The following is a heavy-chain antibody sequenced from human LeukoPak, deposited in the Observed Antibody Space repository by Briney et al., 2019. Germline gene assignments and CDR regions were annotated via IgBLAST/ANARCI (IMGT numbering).Heavy chain of an antibody. CDR3: ATVSAYDYYFDC. Sequence: ASVKVSCKASGYTFTGYYMHCVRQAPGQGLEWMGWINPNSGGTNYAQKFQGRVTMTRDTSISTAYMELSSLRSDDTAVYYCATVSAYDYYFDCWGQGTLVTVSS. D-gene: IGHD5-12*01. J-gene: IGHJ4*02. V-gene: IGHV1-2*02. CDR2: INPNSGGT. CDR1: GYTFTGYY.